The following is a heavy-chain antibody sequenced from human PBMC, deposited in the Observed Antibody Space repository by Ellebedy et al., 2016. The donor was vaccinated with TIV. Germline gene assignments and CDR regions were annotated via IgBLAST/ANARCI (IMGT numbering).Heavy chain of an antibody. CDR3: AAGILYTFYGMDV. CDR1: GYTFTGYY. Sequence: SVKVSXXASGYTFTGYYMHWVRQAPGQGLEWIGWIVVGSGNTNYAQKFQERVTITRDMSTSTAYMELSSLRSEDTAVYYCAAGILYTFYGMDVWGQGTTVTVSS. V-gene: IGHV1-58*02. J-gene: IGHJ6*02. CDR2: IVVGSGNT. D-gene: IGHD2-2*02.